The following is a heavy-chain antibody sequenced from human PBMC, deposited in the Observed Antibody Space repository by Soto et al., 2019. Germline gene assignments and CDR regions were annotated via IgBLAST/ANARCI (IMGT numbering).Heavy chain of an antibody. J-gene: IGHJ5*02. CDR1: AGSISSGVYY. V-gene: IGHV4-31*03. CDR3: ARSVDP. Sequence: QVQLQESGPGLVKPSQTLSLTCTVYAGSISSGVYYCSWIRQQPGQGLEWIVYIYYSGSTYYNPSLKSRVTISVETSKNQFSLKLSFVTAADTAVYYCARSVDPRGQGTLVTVAS. CDR2: IYYSGST.